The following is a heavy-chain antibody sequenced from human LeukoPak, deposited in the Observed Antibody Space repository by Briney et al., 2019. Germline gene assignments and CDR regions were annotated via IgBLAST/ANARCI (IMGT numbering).Heavy chain of an antibody. Sequence: GGSLRLSCAASGFTFSSYGMHWVRQAPGKGLEWVAVISYDGSNKYYADSVEGRFTISRDNSKNTLYLQMNSLRAEDTAVHYCAKAYCGGDCHIDYWGQGTLVTVSS. CDR2: ISYDGSNK. CDR1: GFTFSSYG. V-gene: IGHV3-30*18. D-gene: IGHD2-21*02. CDR3: AKAYCGGDCHIDY. J-gene: IGHJ4*02.